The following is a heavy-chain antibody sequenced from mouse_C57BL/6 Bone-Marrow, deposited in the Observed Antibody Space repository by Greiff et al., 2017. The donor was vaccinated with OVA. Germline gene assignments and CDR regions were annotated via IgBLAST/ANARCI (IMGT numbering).Heavy chain of an antibody. CDR2: IHPNSGST. CDR1: GYTFTSYW. V-gene: IGHV1-64*01. CDR3: ARTIYYDYDERGYAMDY. J-gene: IGHJ4*01. D-gene: IGHD2-4*01. Sequence: QVQLQQPGAELVKPGASVKLSCKASGYTFTSYWMHWVKQRPGQGLEWIGMIHPNSGSTNYNEKFKSKATLTVDKSSSTAYMQLSSLTSEDSAVYYCARTIYYDYDERGYAMDYWGQGTSVTVSS.